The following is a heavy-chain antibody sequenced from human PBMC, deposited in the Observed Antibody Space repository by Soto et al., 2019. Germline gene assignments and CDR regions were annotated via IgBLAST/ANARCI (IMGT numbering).Heavy chain of an antibody. CDR2: INPNSGGT. CDR1: GYTFTGYY. Sequence: QVQLVQSGAEVKKPGASVKVSCKASGYTFTGYYMHWVRQAPGQVLEWMGWINPNSGGTNYAQKFQGWVTMTRDTSISTAYMELSRLRSDDTAVYYCARGTSPTAAGEHIDYWGQGTLVTVSS. J-gene: IGHJ4*02. V-gene: IGHV1-2*04. CDR3: ARGTSPTAAGEHIDY. D-gene: IGHD6-13*01.